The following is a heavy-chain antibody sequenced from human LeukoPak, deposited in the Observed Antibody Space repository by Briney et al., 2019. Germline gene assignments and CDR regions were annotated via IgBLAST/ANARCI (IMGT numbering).Heavy chain of an antibody. CDR3: AMKFSMVRGPLIKGYFDL. D-gene: IGHD3-10*01. J-gene: IGHJ2*01. V-gene: IGHV3-23*01. Sequence: PGGSLRLSCSGSGFTFMNYVMAWVRQAPGKGLEWVSSIRLGGGLTHSADPVKGRFIISRDMNTLFLQMNNLRPEDTAMYYCAMKFSMVRGPLIKGYFDLWGRGTLVSVSS. CDR2: IRLGGGLT. CDR1: GFTFMNYV.